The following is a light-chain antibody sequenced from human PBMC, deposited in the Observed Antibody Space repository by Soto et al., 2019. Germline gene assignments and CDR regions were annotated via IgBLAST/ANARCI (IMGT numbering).Light chain of an antibody. V-gene: IGLV2-8*01. J-gene: IGLJ2*01. CDR2: EVS. CDR3: RSFAGNNNLV. Sequence: QSALTQPPSASGSPGQSVTISCTGTSSDVGGYNYVSWYQQHPGKAPKLMISEVSTRPSGVPDRFSGSKSGNTASLTVSGLQAEDEADYYCRSFAGNNNLVFGGGTKLTVL. CDR1: SSDVGGYNY.